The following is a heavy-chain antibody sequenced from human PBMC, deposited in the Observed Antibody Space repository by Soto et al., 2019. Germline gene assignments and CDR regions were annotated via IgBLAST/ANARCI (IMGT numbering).Heavy chain of an antibody. CDR2: INPNSGGT. Sequence: EASVKVSCKASGYTFTGYYMHWVRQAPGQGLEWMGWINPNSGGTNYAQKFQGRVTMTRDTSISTAYMELSRLRSDDTAVYYCARSTFWSGYYTGQYYYYYGMDVWGQGTTVTVSS. CDR3: ARSTFWSGYYTGQYYYYYGMDV. D-gene: IGHD3-3*01. CDR1: GYTFTGYY. J-gene: IGHJ6*02. V-gene: IGHV1-2*02.